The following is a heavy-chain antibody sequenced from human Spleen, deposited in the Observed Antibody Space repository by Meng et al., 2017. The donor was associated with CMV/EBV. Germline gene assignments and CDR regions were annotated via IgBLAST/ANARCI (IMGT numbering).Heavy chain of an antibody. D-gene: IGHD2-8*01. CDR1: GFTFSSYG. Sequence: GGSLRLSCAASGFTFSSYGMHWVRQAPGKGLEWVAFIRYDGSNKYYADSVKGRFTISRDNSKNTLYLQMNSLRAEDTAVYYCATNEEDIVLMVYASQHTYWGQGTLVTVS. J-gene: IGHJ4*02. V-gene: IGHV3-30*02. CDR2: IRYDGSNK. CDR3: ATNEEDIVLMVYASQHTY.